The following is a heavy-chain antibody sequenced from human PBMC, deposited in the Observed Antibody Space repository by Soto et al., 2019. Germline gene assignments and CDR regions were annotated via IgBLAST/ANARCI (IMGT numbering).Heavy chain of an antibody. CDR3: ARDRLPMGAFDI. D-gene: IGHD3-16*01. J-gene: IGHJ3*02. V-gene: IGHV1-69*12. Sequence: QVQLVQSGAEVKKPGSSVKVSCKASGGTFSSYAISWVRQAPGQGLEWMGGIIPIFGTANYAQKFQGRVTLTAAESTSTAYMELSSLRSEDTAVYYCARDRLPMGAFDIWGQGTMVTVSS. CDR1: GGTFSSYA. CDR2: IIPIFGTA.